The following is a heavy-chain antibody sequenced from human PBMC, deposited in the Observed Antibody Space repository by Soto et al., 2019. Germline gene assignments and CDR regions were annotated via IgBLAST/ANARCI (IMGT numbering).Heavy chain of an antibody. V-gene: IGHV3-48*02. J-gene: IGHJ4*02. CDR3: ERDDSSGYYYVHFDY. CDR1: GGSINTFY. Sequence: PSETLSLTCTVSGGSINTFYWSWVRQPAGKGLEWVSYISSSSTIYYADSVKGRFTVSRDNAKNSLYLQMNSLRDEDTAVYYCERDDSSGYYYVHFDYWGQGTLVTVSS. D-gene: IGHD3-22*01. CDR2: ISSSSTI.